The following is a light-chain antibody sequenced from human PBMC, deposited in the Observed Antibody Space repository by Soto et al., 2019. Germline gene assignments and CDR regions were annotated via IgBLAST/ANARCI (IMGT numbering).Light chain of an antibody. CDR2: GAS. J-gene: IGKJ1*01. CDR3: QQYGSSPQT. Sequence: VLTQSPGTLSLSTRERATLSCRARQSVRSSYLAWHQQKRGQTPRRLIFGASSRAAGIPDRFSGSGSGTDSTLTISRLEPEDFAVYYCQQYGSSPQTFGQGGMV. V-gene: IGKV3-20*01. CDR1: QSVRSSY.